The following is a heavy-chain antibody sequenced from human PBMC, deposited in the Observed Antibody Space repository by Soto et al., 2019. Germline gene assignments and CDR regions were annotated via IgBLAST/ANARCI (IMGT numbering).Heavy chain of an antibody. V-gene: IGHV3-33*01. Sequence: QVQLVESGGGVVQPGRSLRLSCAASGFTFSSYGMHWVRQAPGKGLEWVAVIWYDGSNKYYADSVKGRFTISRDNSKNTLYLQMNSLRAEDTAVYYCAAGGIKPPVYNEWGDAFDIWGQGTMVAVSS. J-gene: IGHJ3*02. CDR1: GFTFSSYG. CDR2: IWYDGSNK. D-gene: IGHD1-20*01. CDR3: AAGGIKPPVYNEWGDAFDI.